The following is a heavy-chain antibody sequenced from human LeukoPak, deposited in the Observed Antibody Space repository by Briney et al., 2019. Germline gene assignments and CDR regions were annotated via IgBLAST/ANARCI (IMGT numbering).Heavy chain of an antibody. CDR3: ARASSGSYPIFDY. J-gene: IGHJ4*02. V-gene: IGHV4-59*01. CDR2: IYSSGRT. CDR1: GGSMNFYY. Sequence: SETLSLTCSVSGGSMNFYYWNWIRQSPGKGLQWIGYIYSSGRTNYNPSLKSRVSISVDKSNNQFSLNLRSVTAADTAVYYCARASSGSYPIFDYWGQGTLVTVSS. D-gene: IGHD1-26*01.